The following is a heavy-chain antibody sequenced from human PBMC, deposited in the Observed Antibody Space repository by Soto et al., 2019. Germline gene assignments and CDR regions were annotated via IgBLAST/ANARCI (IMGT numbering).Heavy chain of an antibody. CDR1: GASMNSYH. CDR3: ARDQGVAAAGITWFDP. CDR2: IHSSGST. D-gene: IGHD6-13*01. Sequence: SETLSLTCTVSGASMNSYHWSWIRQPAGKGLEWIGHIHSSGSTNYNPSLKSRVTMSVETSKNQFSLRLMSLTAADTAVYYCARDQGVAAAGITWFDPWGQGSLVTVSS. J-gene: IGHJ5*02. V-gene: IGHV4-4*07.